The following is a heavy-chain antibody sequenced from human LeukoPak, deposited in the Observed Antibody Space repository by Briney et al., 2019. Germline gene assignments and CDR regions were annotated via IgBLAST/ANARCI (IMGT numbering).Heavy chain of an antibody. CDR2: ISYDGSNG. Sequence: GGSLRLSCAASGFTFSSYGMHWVRQAPGKGLEWVAVISYDGSNGYYADSVKGRFTVSRDNSKNTLYLQMNSLRAEDTAVYYCAKDTGSGWYFAPYYYYGMDVWGQGTTVTVSS. J-gene: IGHJ6*02. CDR1: GFTFSSYG. CDR3: AKDTGSGWYFAPYYYYGMDV. V-gene: IGHV3-30*18. D-gene: IGHD6-19*01.